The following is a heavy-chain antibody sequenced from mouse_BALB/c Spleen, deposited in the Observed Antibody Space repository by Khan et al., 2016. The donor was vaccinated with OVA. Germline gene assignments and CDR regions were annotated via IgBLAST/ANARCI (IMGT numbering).Heavy chain of an antibody. CDR3: ARSLYGSSTTWFAY. CDR2: IIHSGGN. D-gene: IGHD1-1*01. Sequence: EVQLQESGPSLVKPSQTLSLTCSVTGDSITSGSWNWIQIFPGNKLEYIGYIIHSGGNHSNPSLNSRVSISRDTSKNQYSLQLNSVTTQDTATYFGARSLYGSSTTWFAYWGQGNLVTVSA. V-gene: IGHV3-8*02. CDR1: GDSITSGS. J-gene: IGHJ3*01.